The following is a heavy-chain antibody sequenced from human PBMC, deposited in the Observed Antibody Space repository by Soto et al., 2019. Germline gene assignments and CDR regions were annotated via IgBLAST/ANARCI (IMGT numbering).Heavy chain of an antibody. D-gene: IGHD2-2*01. Sequence: VQVVESGGGVVQPGRSLRLSCAASGFTFSRYGMHWVRQAPGKGLEWVAGIYYDGSDTYYADSVKGRFTMSRDNSKNTLYRPMNSLRAEDTAVYYCAKYRSSSFDASDIWCQGTMVTVSS. J-gene: IGHJ3*02. CDR1: GFTFSRYG. CDR3: AKYRSSSFDASDI. V-gene: IGHV3-33*06. CDR2: IYYDGSDT.